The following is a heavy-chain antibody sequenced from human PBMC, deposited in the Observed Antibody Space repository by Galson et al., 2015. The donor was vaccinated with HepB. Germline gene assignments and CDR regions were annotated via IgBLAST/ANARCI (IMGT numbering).Heavy chain of an antibody. CDR2: ISGSDAKT. CDR3: AKWGVWGVFEY. CDR1: GFTFSSYA. Sequence: SLRLSCAASGFTFSSYAMSWVRQAPREGLEWVSAISGSDAKTFYADSMKGRFTISRDNSKNTVSLQMNDLRAEDTAVYYCAKWGVWGVFEYWGQGVLVTVSS. V-gene: IGHV3-23*01. D-gene: IGHD3-16*01. J-gene: IGHJ4*02.